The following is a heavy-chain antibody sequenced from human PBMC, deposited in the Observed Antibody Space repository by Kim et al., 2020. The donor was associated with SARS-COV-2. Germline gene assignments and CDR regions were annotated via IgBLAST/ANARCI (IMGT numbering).Heavy chain of an antibody. J-gene: IGHJ5*02. V-gene: IGHV4-34*01. CDR3: ASDYYGSGCYYNL. D-gene: IGHD3-10*01. Sequence: HPSLKSLVTISVETSKNPFSLKLSSVTAADTAVYYCASDYYGSGCYYNLWGQGTLVTVSS.